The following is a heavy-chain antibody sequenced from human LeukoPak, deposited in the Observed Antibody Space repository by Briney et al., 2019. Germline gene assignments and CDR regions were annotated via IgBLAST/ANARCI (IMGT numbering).Heavy chain of an antibody. CDR1: GFTFSSYA. CDR3: AKDSCGGDCYSLDY. Sequence: GGSLRLSCSASGFTFSSYAMHWVRQAPGKGLEYVSAISSNGGSTYYADSVKGRFTISRDNSKNTLYLQMSSLRAEDTAVYYCAKDSCGGDCYSLDYWGQGTLVTVSS. CDR2: ISSNGGST. V-gene: IGHV3-64D*09. J-gene: IGHJ4*02. D-gene: IGHD2-21*02.